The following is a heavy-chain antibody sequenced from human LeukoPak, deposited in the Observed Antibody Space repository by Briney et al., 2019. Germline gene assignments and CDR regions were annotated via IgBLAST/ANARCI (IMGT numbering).Heavy chain of an antibody. V-gene: IGHV4-31*03. J-gene: IGHJ4*02. D-gene: IGHD1-26*01. CDR3: ARAGSSPTNYFDY. Sequence: SETLSLTCTVSGGSISSGGYYWSWIRQHPGKGLEWIGYIYYSGSIYYNPSLKSRVTISVDTSKNQFSLKLSSVTAADTAVYYCARAGSSPTNYFDYWGQGTLVTVSS. CDR2: IYYSGSI. CDR1: GGSISSGGYY.